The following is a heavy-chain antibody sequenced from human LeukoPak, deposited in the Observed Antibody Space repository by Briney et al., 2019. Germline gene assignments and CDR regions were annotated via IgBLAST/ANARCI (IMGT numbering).Heavy chain of an antibody. D-gene: IGHD6-19*01. CDR1: GGSISSGSYY. Sequence: SETLSLTCTVSGGSISSGSYYWGWIRQPAGKGLEWIGRIYTSGSTNYNPSLKSRVTISVDTSKNQFYLKLSSVTAADTAVYYCARVPLGGSGWYYFDYWGQGTLVTVSS. CDR2: IYTSGST. CDR3: ARVPLGGSGWYYFDY. J-gene: IGHJ4*02. V-gene: IGHV4-61*02.